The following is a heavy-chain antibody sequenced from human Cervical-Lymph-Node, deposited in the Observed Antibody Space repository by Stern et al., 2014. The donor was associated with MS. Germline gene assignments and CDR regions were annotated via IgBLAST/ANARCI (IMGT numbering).Heavy chain of an antibody. CDR2: ITSTGYR. CDR1: GFTFSSST. Sequence: VQPVQSGGGLVKPGGSLRLSCAASGFTFSSSTMKWVRKAPGTGLEGVSSITSTGYRYNADSLKGRFTISRDNAKNSLYLHMNSLRAEDTAVYYCARDDLRSYYGMDVWGQGTTVTVSS. CDR3: ARDDLRSYYGMDV. V-gene: IGHV3-21*01. J-gene: IGHJ6*02.